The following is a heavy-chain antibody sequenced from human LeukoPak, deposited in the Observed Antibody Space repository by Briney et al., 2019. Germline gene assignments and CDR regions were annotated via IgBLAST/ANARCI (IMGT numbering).Heavy chain of an antibody. V-gene: IGHV4-59*01. CDR3: ARVVTNLVLLDNLDAFDI. J-gene: IGHJ3*02. D-gene: IGHD4-17*01. Sequence: SETLSLTCTVSGGSISSYYWSWIRQPPGKGLEWIGYIYYSGSTNYNPSLKSRVTISVDTSKNQFSLKLSSVTAADTAVYYCARVVTNLVLLDNLDAFDIWGQGTMVTVSS. CDR2: IYYSGST. CDR1: GGSISSYY.